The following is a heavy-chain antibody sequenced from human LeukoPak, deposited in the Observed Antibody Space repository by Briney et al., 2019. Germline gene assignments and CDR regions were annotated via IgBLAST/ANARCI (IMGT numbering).Heavy chain of an antibody. CDR3: ARATTYKATIDY. J-gene: IGHJ4*02. D-gene: IGHD5-12*01. V-gene: IGHV4-59*01. CDR1: GGSLSSYY. Sequence: SETLSLTCTVSGGSLSSYYWSWFRQPPGKGLEWGGYIYYSGSTNYNPSLKSRVTISVDTSKNQFSLKLSSVTAADTAVYYCARATTYKATIDYWGQGTLVTVSS. CDR2: IYYSGST.